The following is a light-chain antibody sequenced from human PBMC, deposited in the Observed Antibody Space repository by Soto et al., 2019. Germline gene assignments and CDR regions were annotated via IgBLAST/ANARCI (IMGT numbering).Light chain of an antibody. CDR2: SIN. CDR1: YSNIGSNF. CDR3: SSWDDSLDGPV. V-gene: IGLV1-44*01. Sequence: QSVLTQPPSASATPGQTVTISCSGRYSNIGSNFVSWYQRLTGTAPKLLIYSINQRPSGVPDRFSGSKSGTSASLTISGLQSEDEADYFCSSWDDSLDGPVFGGGTKLTVL. J-gene: IGLJ3*02.